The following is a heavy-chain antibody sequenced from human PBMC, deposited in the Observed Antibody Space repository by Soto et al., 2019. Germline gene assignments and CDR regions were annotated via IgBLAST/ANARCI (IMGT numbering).Heavy chain of an antibody. Sequence: KVSCKASGGTFRSYWIGWVRQMPGKGLEWMGIIYPGDSDTRHSPSFQGQVTISADKSISTAYLQWSSLKASDTAMYYCARRDRRTVTYAFDIWGQGTMVTVSS. V-gene: IGHV5-51*01. CDR3: ARRDRRTVTYAFDI. D-gene: IGHD4-17*01. CDR2: IYPGDSDT. J-gene: IGHJ3*02. CDR1: GGTFRSYW.